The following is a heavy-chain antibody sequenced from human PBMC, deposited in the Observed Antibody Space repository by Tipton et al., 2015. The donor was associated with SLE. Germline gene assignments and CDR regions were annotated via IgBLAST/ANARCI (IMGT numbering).Heavy chain of an antibody. V-gene: IGHV3-74*01. J-gene: IGHJ4*02. CDR3: ARASGAYCRSSSCYSE. CDR2: INPDGTRT. CDR1: GFTFGSYW. D-gene: IGHD2-2*01. Sequence: SPRLSCAGSGFTFGSYWMKWVRQVPGKGLVWVSRINPDGTRTNYADSVKGRFTISRDDAKNMVYLQMNSLRVDDTAIYYCARASGAYCRSSSCYSEWGQGTLVTVSS.